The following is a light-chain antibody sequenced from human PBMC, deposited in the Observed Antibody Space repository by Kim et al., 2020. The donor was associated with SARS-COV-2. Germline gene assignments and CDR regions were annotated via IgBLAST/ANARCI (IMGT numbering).Light chain of an antibody. V-gene: IGKV1-5*01. Sequence: DIQMTQSPSTLSASVGDRVTITCRASQSISSWLAWYQQKPGKAPKLLIYDASSLESGVPSRFSGSGSGTEFTLTISSLQPDDFATYYCKQYNSYPYTCGQGTKLEI. CDR1: QSISSW. J-gene: IGKJ2*01. CDR2: DAS. CDR3: KQYNSYPYT.